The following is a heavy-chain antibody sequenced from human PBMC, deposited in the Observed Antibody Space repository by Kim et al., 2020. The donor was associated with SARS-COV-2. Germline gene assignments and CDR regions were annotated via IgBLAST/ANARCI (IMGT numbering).Heavy chain of an antibody. CDR1: GGSFSGYY. CDR2: INHSGST. J-gene: IGHJ5*02. CDR3: AKGFDILTGYSYNWFDP. D-gene: IGHD3-9*01. Sequence: SETLSLTCAVYGGSFSGYYWSWIRQPPGKGLEWIGEINHSGSTNYNPSLKSRVTISVDTSKNQFSLKLSSVTAADTAVYYCAKGFDILTGYSYNWFDPWGQGTLVTVSS. V-gene: IGHV4-34*01.